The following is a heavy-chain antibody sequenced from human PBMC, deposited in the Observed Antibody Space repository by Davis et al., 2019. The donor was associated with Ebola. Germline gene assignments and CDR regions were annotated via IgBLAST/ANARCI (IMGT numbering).Heavy chain of an antibody. Sequence: ASVKVSCKASGYTFTGYYMHWVRQAPGQRLEWMGWINAGNGNTKYSQKFQGRVTITRDTSASTAYMELSSLRSEDTAVYYCARAPTWSEINYYCLDYWGQGTLVTVSS. CDR2: INAGNGNT. V-gene: IGHV1-3*01. CDR1: GYTFTGYY. D-gene: IGHD3-22*01. J-gene: IGHJ4*02. CDR3: ARAPTWSEINYYCLDY.